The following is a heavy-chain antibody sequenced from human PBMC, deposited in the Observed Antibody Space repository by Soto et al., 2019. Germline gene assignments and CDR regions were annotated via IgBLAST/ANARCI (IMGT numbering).Heavy chain of an antibody. D-gene: IGHD2-15*01. CDR2: ISAYNGHT. V-gene: IGHV1-18*01. CDR3: ARTDIWAY. J-gene: IGHJ4*02. CDR1: CYTFTSCG. Sequence: ASVKVSCKATCYTFTSCGMSWVRQAPGHGLEWMGWISAYNGHTQYSPRFADRVTMTTDPPTSTAHMELKGLRSDDKAVYYCARTDIWAYWGQGTLVTVSS.